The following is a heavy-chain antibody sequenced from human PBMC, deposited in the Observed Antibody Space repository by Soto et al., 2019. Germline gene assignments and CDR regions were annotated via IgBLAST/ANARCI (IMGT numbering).Heavy chain of an antibody. Sequence: SETLSLTCTVSGGSISSGGYYWSWIRQHPGKGLEWIGYVYYSGSTYYNPSLKSRVTISVDTSKNQFSLKLSSVTAADTAVYYCARDRFCSGGSCDYYGMDVWGQGTTVTVSS. CDR2: VYYSGST. CDR1: GGSISSGGYY. CDR3: ARDRFCSGGSCDYYGMDV. D-gene: IGHD2-15*01. J-gene: IGHJ6*02. V-gene: IGHV4-31*03.